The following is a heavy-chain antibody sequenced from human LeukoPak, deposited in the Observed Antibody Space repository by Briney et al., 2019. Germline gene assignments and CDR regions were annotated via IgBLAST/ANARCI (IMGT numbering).Heavy chain of an antibody. J-gene: IGHJ4*02. V-gene: IGHV3-30*02. Sequence: GALRLSCAASGFTFSSYGMHWVRQAPGKGLEWVAFIRYDGSNKYYADSVKGRFTISRDNSKNTLYLQMNSLRAEDTAVYYCTRSLYGDYPVYFDHWGQGTLVTVSS. CDR2: IRYDGSNK. CDR3: TRSLYGDYPVYFDH. CDR1: GFTFSSYG. D-gene: IGHD4-17*01.